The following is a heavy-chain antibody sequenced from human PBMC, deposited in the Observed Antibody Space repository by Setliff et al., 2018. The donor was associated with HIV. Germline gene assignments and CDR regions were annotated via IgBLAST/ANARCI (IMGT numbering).Heavy chain of an antibody. Sequence: SETLSLTCTVSGDSINSGSYHWNWIRQPAGKGLEWIGRIYISGSANYNPSLKSRVTISVDTSKNQFSLELNSVTAADTAVFYCATGKLAAGGAFVIWGQGTMVTVSS. CDR1: GDSINSGSYH. CDR2: IYISGSA. CDR3: ATGKLAAGGAFVI. J-gene: IGHJ3*02. V-gene: IGHV4-61*02. D-gene: IGHD6-13*01.